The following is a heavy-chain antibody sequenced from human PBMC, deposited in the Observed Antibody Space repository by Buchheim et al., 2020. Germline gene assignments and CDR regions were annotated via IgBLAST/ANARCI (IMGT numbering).Heavy chain of an antibody. V-gene: IGHV3-48*01. CDR2: ISDRGYTI. CDR3: ARILSSSPPHYYFYAMDV. D-gene: IGHD6-6*01. Sequence: EVQLVESGGGSVQPGGSLRLSCAASGFIVASYSMNWVRPAPGKGLECISYISDRGYTIFYADSVMGRFTISRDTAKNSLDLQMNSLRAEDTAVYYCARILSSSPPHYYFYAMDVWGQGTT. J-gene: IGHJ6*02. CDR1: GFIVASYS.